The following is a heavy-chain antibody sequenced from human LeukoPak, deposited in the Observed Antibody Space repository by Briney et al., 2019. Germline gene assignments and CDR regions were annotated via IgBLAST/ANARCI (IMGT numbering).Heavy chain of an antibody. CDR1: WLTVSNNY. Sequence: GGSPRLSCAPSWLTVSNNYMTWVRQAPGKGREWVAYISSSRTTSYADSVKGRFTISRDNPKKSLSLQMNSLGAEDTAVYYCARDLEGWGSFYRPSYDYWGQGTLVTVSS. CDR2: ISSSRTT. J-gene: IGHJ4*02. V-gene: IGHV3-69-1*01. D-gene: IGHD3-10*01. CDR3: ARDLEGWGSFYRPSYDY.